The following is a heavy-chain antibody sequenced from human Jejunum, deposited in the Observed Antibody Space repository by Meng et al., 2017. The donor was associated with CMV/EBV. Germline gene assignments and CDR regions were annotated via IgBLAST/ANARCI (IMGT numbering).Heavy chain of an antibody. CDR1: AYTFISYA. V-gene: IGHV7-4-1*02. CDR2: IKTNPGNS. CDR3: ARLYCSGGSWYTIDY. J-gene: IGHJ4*02. D-gene: IGHD2-15*01. Sequence: VQLCASVLGLKTPGALVKVAWKAAAYTFISYAMTWVRQAPGYWIEWMGWIKTNPGNSTYAPRFTVRSVFFIDTYVSTPYLQISSPEAADTAVYYCARLYCSGGSWYTIDYWGQGTLVTVSS.